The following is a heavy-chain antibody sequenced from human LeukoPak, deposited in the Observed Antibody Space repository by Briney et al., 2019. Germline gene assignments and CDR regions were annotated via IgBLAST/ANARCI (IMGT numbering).Heavy chain of an antibody. J-gene: IGHJ3*02. V-gene: IGHV3-7*01. Sequence: PGGSLRLSCVGSGFTFSSYWVNWVRQSPGKGLEWVANIKPDGSDKYYVNSARGRFTVSRDNAKNSAFLKMNSLRAEDTAIYYCATISAQTFDIWGQGTLVSVSS. CDR2: IKPDGSDK. D-gene: IGHD5-24*01. CDR3: ATISAQTFDI. CDR1: GFTFSSYW.